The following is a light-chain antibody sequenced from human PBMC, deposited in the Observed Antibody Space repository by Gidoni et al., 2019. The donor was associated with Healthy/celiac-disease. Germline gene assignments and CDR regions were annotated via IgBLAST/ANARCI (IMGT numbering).Light chain of an antibody. J-gene: IGKJ2*01. CDR3: RQYNSYWYT. CDR1: QSFSSW. Sequence: DIQMTQSPSTLSASVGDRVTITCRSSQSFSSWLAWYQQKPGKAPKLLIYDTPSLESGVPSRFSGSGSGTEFTLTISSLQTDDFATYYCRQYNSYWYTFGQETKLEIK. V-gene: IGKV1-5*01. CDR2: DTP.